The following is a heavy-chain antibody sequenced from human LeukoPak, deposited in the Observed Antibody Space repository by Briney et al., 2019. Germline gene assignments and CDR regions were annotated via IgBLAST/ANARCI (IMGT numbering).Heavy chain of an antibody. CDR1: GGSISSGGYY. CDR3: ARDLSWNGSGTFGP. D-gene: IGHD3-10*01. CDR2: IYYSGST. V-gene: IGHV4-31*03. Sequence: SETLSLTCTVSGGSISSGGYYWSWIRQHPGKGLEWIGYIYYSGSTYYNPSLKSRVTISVDTSKNQFSLKLSSVTAADTAVYYCARDLSWNGSGTFGPWGQGTLVTVSS. J-gene: IGHJ5*02.